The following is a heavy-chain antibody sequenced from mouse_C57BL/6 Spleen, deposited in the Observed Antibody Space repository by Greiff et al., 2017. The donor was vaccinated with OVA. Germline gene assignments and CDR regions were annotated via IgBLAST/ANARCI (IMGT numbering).Heavy chain of an antibody. CDR1: GYTFTSYW. V-gene: IGHV1-74*01. CDR3: ALLPNFTPYYYAMDY. J-gene: IGHJ4*01. D-gene: IGHD2-1*01. CDR2: LHPSDSDT. Sequence: QVQLQQPGAELVKPGASVKVSCKASGYTFTSYWMHWVKQRPGQGLEWIGRLHPSDSDTNYNQKFKGKATLTVDKSSSTAYMQLSSLTSEDSAVYYCALLPNFTPYYYAMDYWGQGTSVTVSS.